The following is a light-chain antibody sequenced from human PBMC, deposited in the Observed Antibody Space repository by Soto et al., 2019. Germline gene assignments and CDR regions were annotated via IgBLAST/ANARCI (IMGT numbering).Light chain of an antibody. CDR2: KAS. J-gene: IGKJ1*01. CDR1: QTISSW. Sequence: DIQMTQSPSTLSGSVGDRVTITCRASQTISSWLAWYQQKPGKAPKLLIYKASTLKSGVPSRFSGSGSRTEFTLTISSLQPDDFATYYCQHYASYWTFGQGTKVDIK. V-gene: IGKV1-5*03. CDR3: QHYASYWT.